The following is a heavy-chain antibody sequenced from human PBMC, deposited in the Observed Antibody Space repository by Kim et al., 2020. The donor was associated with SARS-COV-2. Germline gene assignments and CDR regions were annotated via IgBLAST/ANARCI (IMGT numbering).Heavy chain of an antibody. V-gene: IGHV3-9*01. J-gene: IGHJ6*02. CDR3: ATSPSASYYAYGMDV. CDR2: ISWNSGSI. D-gene: IGHD6-19*01. Sequence: GGSLRLSCAASGFTFDDYAMHWVRQAPGKGLEWVSGISWNSGSIGYADSVKGRFTISRDNAKNSLYLQMNSLRAEDTALYYCATSPSASYYAYGMDVWGQGTTVTVSS. CDR1: GFTFDDYA.